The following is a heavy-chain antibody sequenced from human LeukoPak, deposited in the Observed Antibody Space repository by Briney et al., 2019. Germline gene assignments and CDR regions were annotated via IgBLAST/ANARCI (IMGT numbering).Heavy chain of an antibody. CDR1: GFSFSTYA. D-gene: IGHD2-15*01. CDR3: AKDITESGGAPLDI. Sequence: GGSLRLSCTASGFSFSTYAMNWVRQAPGKGLEWVSTISGGGGSTFYADSVKGRFTISRDNSKNTLYLQMNSLRAEDTALYYCAKDITESGGAPLDIWGQGTMVTVSS. J-gene: IGHJ3*02. V-gene: IGHV3-23*01. CDR2: ISGGGGST.